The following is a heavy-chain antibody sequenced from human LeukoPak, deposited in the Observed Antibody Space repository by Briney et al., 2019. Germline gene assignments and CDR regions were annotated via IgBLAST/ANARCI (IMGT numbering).Heavy chain of an antibody. Sequence: SETLSLTCTVSGGSISSYYWSWIRQPPGKGLEWIGYIYYSGSTNYNPSLKSRVTISIDTSKNQLSLQLRSVTAADTAVYYCATDVRGLVPYYFDFWGQGTLVTVSS. J-gene: IGHJ4*02. CDR3: ATDVRGLVPYYFDF. D-gene: IGHD3-10*02. CDR1: GGSISSYY. V-gene: IGHV4-59*01. CDR2: IYYSGST.